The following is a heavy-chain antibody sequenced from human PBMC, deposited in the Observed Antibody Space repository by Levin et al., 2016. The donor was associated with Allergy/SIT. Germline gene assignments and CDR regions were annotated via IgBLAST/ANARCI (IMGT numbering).Heavy chain of an antibody. D-gene: IGHD3-22*01. Sequence: SETLSLTCTVSGGSISSSSYYWGWIRQPPGKGLEWIGSIYYSGSTYYNPSLKSRVTISVDTSKNQFSLKLSSVTAADTAVYYCARRIYYYDSSGYTYYFDYWGQGTLVTVSS. CDR2: IYYSGST. V-gene: IGHV4-39*01. J-gene: IGHJ4*02. CDR1: GGSISSSSYY. CDR3: ARRIYYYDSSGYTYYFDY.